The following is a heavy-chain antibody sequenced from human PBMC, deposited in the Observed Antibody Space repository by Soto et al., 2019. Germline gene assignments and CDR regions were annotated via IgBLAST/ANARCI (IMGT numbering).Heavy chain of an antibody. D-gene: IGHD3-10*01. J-gene: IGHJ4*02. CDR2: IYYSGST. Sequence: SETLSLTGTVSGGSVSSGSYYWSWIRQPPGKGLEWIGYIYYSGSTNYNPALKSRVTISEDTSKNQFSLKLSSVTAADTAVYYCARAIESMVFDYWGQGTLVTVSS. CDR1: GGSVSSGSYY. V-gene: IGHV4-61*01. CDR3: ARAIESMVFDY.